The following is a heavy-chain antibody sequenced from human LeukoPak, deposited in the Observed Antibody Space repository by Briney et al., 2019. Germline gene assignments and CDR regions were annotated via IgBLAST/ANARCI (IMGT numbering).Heavy chain of an antibody. J-gene: IGHJ4*02. Sequence: SETLSLTCTVSGGSISSSSYYWGWIRQPPGKGLEWIGEINHSGSTNYNPSLKSRVTISVDTSKNQFSLKLSSVTAADTAVYYCEATCSSTSCYTGGDYWGQGTLVTVSS. CDR3: EATCSSTSCYTGGDY. CDR1: GGSISSSSYY. CDR2: INHSGST. V-gene: IGHV4-39*07. D-gene: IGHD2-2*02.